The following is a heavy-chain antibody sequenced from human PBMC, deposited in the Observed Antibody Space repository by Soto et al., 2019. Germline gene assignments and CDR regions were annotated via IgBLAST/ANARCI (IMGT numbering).Heavy chain of an antibody. CDR2: INLRGGST. CDR3: ARVGVGIDY. V-gene: IGHV1-46*01. D-gene: IGHD1-26*01. Sequence: GASVKVSCKASGYTFTSYYMHWVRQAPGQGLEWKGIINLRGGSTSYAQNFQGRVTLTRDTSTSIVYIELSSLRSEDTAVYYCARVGVGIDYWGQGTLVTVSS. CDR1: GYTFTSYY. J-gene: IGHJ4*02.